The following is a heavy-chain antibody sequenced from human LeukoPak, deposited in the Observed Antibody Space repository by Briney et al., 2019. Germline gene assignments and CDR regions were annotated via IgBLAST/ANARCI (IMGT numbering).Heavy chain of an antibody. CDR2: ISGSGDAI. J-gene: IGHJ4*02. V-gene: IGHV3-48*01. D-gene: IGHD2-15*01. Sequence: GGSLRLSCVAPGFSFSNHNMDWLRQAPGKGLEWVSYISGSGDAIFYADSVRGRFTISRDNGKHSVYLQMNSLRAEDTAVYYCARTYGSGSLDYGGQGTLVTVSS. CDR1: GFSFSNHN. CDR3: ARTYGSGSLDY.